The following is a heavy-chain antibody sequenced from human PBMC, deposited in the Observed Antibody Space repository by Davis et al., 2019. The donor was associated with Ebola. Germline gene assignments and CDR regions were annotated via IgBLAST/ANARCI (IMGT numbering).Heavy chain of an antibody. CDR3: ARDRRITMIVVVTMLDY. J-gene: IGHJ4*02. D-gene: IGHD3-22*01. CDR2: INPNSGGT. CDR1: GYTFTGYY. V-gene: IGHV1-2*06. Sequence: ASVKVSCKASGYTFTGYYMHWVRQAPGQGLEWMGRINPNSGGTNYAQKFQGRVTMTRDTSISTAYMELSRLRSDDTAVYYCARDRRITMIVVVTMLDYWGQGTLVTVSS.